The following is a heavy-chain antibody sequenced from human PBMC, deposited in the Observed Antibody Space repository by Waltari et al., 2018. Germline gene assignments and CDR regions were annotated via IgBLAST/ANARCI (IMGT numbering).Heavy chain of an antibody. D-gene: IGHD6-6*01. CDR2: IYHSGST. Sequence: QVQLQESGPGLVKPSETLSLTCAVSGYSISSGYYWGWIRQPPGKGLEWIGSIYHSGSTYYNPSLKSRVTISVDTSKNQFSLKLSSVTAADTAVYYCARERRLIAARPGNNWFDPWAREPWSPSPQ. V-gene: IGHV4-38-2*02. J-gene: IGHJ5*02. CDR1: GYSISSGYY. CDR3: ARERRLIAARPGNNWFDP.